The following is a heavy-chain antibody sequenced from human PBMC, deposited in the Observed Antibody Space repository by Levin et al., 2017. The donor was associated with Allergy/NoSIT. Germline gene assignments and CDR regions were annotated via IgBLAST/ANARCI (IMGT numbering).Heavy chain of an antibody. J-gene: IGHJ5*02. CDR3: ARDGDSDPSWFDP. D-gene: IGHD7-27*01. CDR2: IYYSGST. V-gene: IGHV4-31*03. Sequence: SETLSLTCTVSGGSISSGGYYWSWIRQHPGTGLEWIGYIYYSGSTYYNPSLKSRVTISVDTSKNQFSLKLSSVTAADTAVYYCARDGDSDPSWFDPWGQGTLVTVSS. CDR1: GGSISSGGYY.